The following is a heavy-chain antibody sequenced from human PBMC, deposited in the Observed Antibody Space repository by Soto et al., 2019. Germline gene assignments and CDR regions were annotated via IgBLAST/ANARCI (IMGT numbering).Heavy chain of an antibody. CDR2: IYYSGST. Sequence: PSETLSLTCTVSGGSISSSSYYWGWIRQPPGKGLEWIGSIYYSGSTYYNPSLKSRVTISVDTSKNQFSLKLSSVTAADTAVYYCAREIMVRGSPTDYWGQGTLVTVS. CDR3: AREIMVRGSPTDY. J-gene: IGHJ4*02. CDR1: GGSISSSSYY. D-gene: IGHD3-10*01. V-gene: IGHV4-39*02.